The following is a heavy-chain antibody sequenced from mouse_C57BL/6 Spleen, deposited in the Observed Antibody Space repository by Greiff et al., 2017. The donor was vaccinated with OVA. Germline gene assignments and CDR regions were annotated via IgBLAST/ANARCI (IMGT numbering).Heavy chain of an antibody. CDR3: ARGDYLWYFDY. D-gene: IGHD2-4*01. CDR1: GYSITSGYY. J-gene: IGHJ2*01. CDR2: ISYDGSN. V-gene: IGHV3-6*01. Sequence: ESGPGLVKPSQSLSLTCSVTGYSITSGYYWNWIRQFPGNKLEWMGYISYDGSNNYNPSLKNRISITRDTSKNQFFLKLNSVTTEDTATYYCARGDYLWYFDYWGQGTTLTVSS.